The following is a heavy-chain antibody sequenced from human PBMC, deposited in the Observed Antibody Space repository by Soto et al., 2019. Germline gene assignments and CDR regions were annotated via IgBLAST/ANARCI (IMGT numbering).Heavy chain of an antibody. CDR3: ARNFGVAPKAGFDT. J-gene: IGHJ3*02. CDR2: INSDGSST. D-gene: IGHD3-3*01. Sequence: GGSLRLSCAASGFTFSSYWMHWVRQAPGKGLVWVSRINSDGSSTSYADSVKGRFTISRDNPKNTLYLQMNSLRAEDTAVYYCARNFGVAPKAGFDTWGKGTMVTVS. V-gene: IGHV3-74*01. CDR1: GFTFSSYW.